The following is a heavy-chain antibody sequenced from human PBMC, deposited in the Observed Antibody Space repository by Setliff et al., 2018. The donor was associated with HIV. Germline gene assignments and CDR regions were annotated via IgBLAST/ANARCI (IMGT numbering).Heavy chain of an antibody. CDR2: IYYSGTT. Sequence: SETLSLTCTVSGDSVSSASYYWSWIRQPPGKGLEWIGYIYYSGTTKYNPSLKGRVTISVDTSKNQFSLKLSSVTAADTAVYYCASEAWTLYRSWSGYYYYYMDVWGKGTTVTV. D-gene: IGHD6-6*01. CDR1: GDSVSSASYY. CDR3: ASEAWTLYRSWSGYYYYYMDV. J-gene: IGHJ6*03. V-gene: IGHV4-61*01.